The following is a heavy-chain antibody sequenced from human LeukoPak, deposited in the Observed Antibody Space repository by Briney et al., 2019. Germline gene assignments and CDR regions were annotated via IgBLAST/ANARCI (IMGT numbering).Heavy chain of an antibody. Sequence: ASVKVSCKASGYTSTGYYMHWVRQAPGQGLEWMGWINPNSGGTNYAQKFQGRVTMTRDTSISTAYMELSRLRSDDTAVYYCARTYSRITIFGVVTYTNYFDYWGQGTLVTVSS. J-gene: IGHJ4*02. CDR2: INPNSGGT. CDR1: GYTSTGYY. D-gene: IGHD3-3*01. V-gene: IGHV1-2*02. CDR3: ARTYSRITIFGVVTYTNYFDY.